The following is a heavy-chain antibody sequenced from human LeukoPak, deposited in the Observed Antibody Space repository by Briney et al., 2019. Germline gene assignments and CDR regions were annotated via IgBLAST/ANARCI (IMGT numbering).Heavy chain of an antibody. CDR3: ARDGKGYSSSWYYYYYMDV. CDR2: ISSSGSTI. CDR1: GFTFSSYE. Sequence: PGGSLRLSCAASGFTFSSYEMNWVRQAPGKGLEWVSYISSSGSTIYYADSVKGRFTISRDNAKNSLYLQMNSLRAEDTAVYYCARDGKGYSSSWYYYYYMDVWGKGTTVTISS. J-gene: IGHJ6*03. D-gene: IGHD6-13*01. V-gene: IGHV3-48*03.